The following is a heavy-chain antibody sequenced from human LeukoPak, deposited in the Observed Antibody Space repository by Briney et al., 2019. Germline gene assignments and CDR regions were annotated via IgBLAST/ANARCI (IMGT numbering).Heavy chain of an antibody. D-gene: IGHD3-22*01. J-gene: IGHJ2*01. CDR3: ARGGVRDSSGWSNWYLDL. CDR1: GSTFTTYF. CDR2: MNPSGGTT. V-gene: IGHV1-46*01. Sequence: ASAKVSCKASGSTFTTYFMHWVRQAPGQGLEWMGMMNPSGGTTSYAQKFQDRVSMTSDTSTNTIYMEVTNLRSEDTAMYYCARGGVRDSSGWSNWYLDLWGRGTLVTVSS.